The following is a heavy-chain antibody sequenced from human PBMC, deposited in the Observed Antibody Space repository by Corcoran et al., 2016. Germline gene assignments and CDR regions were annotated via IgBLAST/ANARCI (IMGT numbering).Heavy chain of an antibody. CDR2: INPSGGST. Sequence: QVQLVQSGAEVKKPGASVKVSCKASGYTFTSYYMHWVRQAPGQGLEWMGRINPSGGSTSYAQKFQGRVTMTRDTSTSTVYMELSSLRSEDTGVYYCARDRSGLSGSYGATFDYWGQGTLVTVSS. J-gene: IGHJ4*02. CDR1: GYTFTSYY. D-gene: IGHD1-26*01. V-gene: IGHV1-46*01. CDR3: ARDRSGLSGSYGATFDY.